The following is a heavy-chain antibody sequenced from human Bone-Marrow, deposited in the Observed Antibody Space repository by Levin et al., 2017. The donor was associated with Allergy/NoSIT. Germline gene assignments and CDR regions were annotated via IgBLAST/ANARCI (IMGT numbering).Heavy chain of an antibody. V-gene: IGHV4-39*07. CDR2: VYYSGAT. D-gene: IGHD3-3*01. CDR1: GDSINSGPYY. CDR3: ARDDRPYGCRSGHSFPQFDP. Sequence: SETLSLTCTVSGDSINSGPYYWGWVRQPPGKGLEWIGSVYYSGATYYNPSLKSRVTISVDTFKNQFSLNLSSVTVADTAVYYCARDDRPYGCRSGHSFPQFDPWGQGNLVTVSS. J-gene: IGHJ5*02.